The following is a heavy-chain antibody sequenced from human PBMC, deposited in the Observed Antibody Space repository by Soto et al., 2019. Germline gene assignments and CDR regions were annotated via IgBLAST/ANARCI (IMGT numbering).Heavy chain of an antibody. CDR2: IHFTGRT. Sequence: QVQLQESGPGLVKPSETLSLTCSVSGGSISNYYWSWIRQPPGKGLEWIGYIHFTGRTNYNPSLQSRVTMSVDTSKNQFSLRLTSVTAADTAVYYCAREGDGLDFWGHGTQVTVSS. CDR1: GGSISNYY. CDR3: AREGDGLDF. J-gene: IGHJ4*01. D-gene: IGHD3-10*01. V-gene: IGHV4-59*01.